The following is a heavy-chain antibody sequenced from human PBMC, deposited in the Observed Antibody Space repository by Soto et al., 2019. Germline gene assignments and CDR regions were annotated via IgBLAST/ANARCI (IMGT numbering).Heavy chain of an antibody. CDR1: GGSISSGGYY. D-gene: IGHD3-10*01. CDR3: ARESGSGSYYHAH. CDR2: IYYSGST. Sequence: SETLSLTCTVSGGSISSGGYYWSWIRQHPGKGLEWIGYIYYSGSTYYNPSLKSRVTISVDTSKNQFSLKLSSVTAADTAVYYCARESGSGSYYHAHWGQGTLVTVSS. V-gene: IGHV4-31*03. J-gene: IGHJ4*02.